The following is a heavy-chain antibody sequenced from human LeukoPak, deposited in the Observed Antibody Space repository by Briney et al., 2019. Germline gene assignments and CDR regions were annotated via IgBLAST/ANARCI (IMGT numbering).Heavy chain of an antibody. Sequence: PGGSLRLSCTASRFTFSNFNMHWVRQAPGKGLQFVSGITSDGSSIDYADSVRGRFTISRDNAKNTLYLQMKSLRAEDTAVYYCARATRVSYFDYWGQGTLVTVSS. CDR1: RFTFSNFN. J-gene: IGHJ4*02. V-gene: IGHV3-64*04. D-gene: IGHD1-1*01. CDR2: ITSDGSSI. CDR3: ARATRVSYFDY.